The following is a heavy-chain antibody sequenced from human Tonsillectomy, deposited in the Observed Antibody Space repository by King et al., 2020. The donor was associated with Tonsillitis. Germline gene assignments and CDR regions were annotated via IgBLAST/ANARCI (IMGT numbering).Heavy chain of an antibody. D-gene: IGHD3-10*01. CDR2: IYYSGNT. V-gene: IGHV4-39*01. CDR1: GGSISSSSYY. Sequence: QLQESGPGLVKPSETLSLTCTVSGGSISSSSYYWGWIRQPPGKGLEWIVIIYYSGNTYYNPYLKSRVTISIDTYKNQFSLKLSSVTAADTAVYYCARHRDYYGSGSYFYWGPGTPVTVSS. CDR3: ARHRDYYGSGSYFY. J-gene: IGHJ4*02.